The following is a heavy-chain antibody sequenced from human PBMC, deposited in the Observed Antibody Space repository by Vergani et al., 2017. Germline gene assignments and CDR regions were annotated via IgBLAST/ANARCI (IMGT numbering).Heavy chain of an antibody. Sequence: QVQLVESGGGVVQPGRSLRLSCAGSGFTFSNYGIHWVRQAPGKGLGWVAVIWYDGSNKYYADSVKGRFSVSRDNSKNTVYLQMNSLRAEDTAVYYCAANFDFWGQGTLVTVSS. CDR1: GFTFSNYG. J-gene: IGHJ4*02. CDR2: IWYDGSNK. CDR3: AANFDF. V-gene: IGHV3-33*01. D-gene: IGHD4/OR15-4a*01.